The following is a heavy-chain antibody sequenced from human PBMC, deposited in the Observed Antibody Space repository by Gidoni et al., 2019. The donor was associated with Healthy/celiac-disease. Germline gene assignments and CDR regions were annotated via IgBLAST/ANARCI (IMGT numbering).Heavy chain of an antibody. V-gene: IGHV1-3*05. CDR2: LNAGNGNT. Sequence: QVQLVQSGAEEKKPGASVQVSCKASGYTCTSYAMHWVREAPGQRLEWMGWLNAGNGNTKYSQKFQGRVTITRDTSASTAYMELSSLRSEDTAVYYCAREDYDFWSGYCPLDYWGQGTLVTVSS. CDR1: GYTCTSYA. J-gene: IGHJ4*02. CDR3: AREDYDFWSGYCPLDY. D-gene: IGHD3-3*01.